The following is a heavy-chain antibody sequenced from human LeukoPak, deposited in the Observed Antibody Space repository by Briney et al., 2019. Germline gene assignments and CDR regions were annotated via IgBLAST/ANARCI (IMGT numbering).Heavy chain of an antibody. Sequence: GESLKISCKGSGYRFSNYWIGWVRHMPGKGLEWMGMIYPGDSDIRYSPSFQGQVTISADKSISTAYLQWSSLKASDTAMYYCARQEYRSGGSCYTRFDPWGQGTLVTVSS. CDR1: GYRFSNYW. V-gene: IGHV5-51*01. J-gene: IGHJ5*02. CDR2: IYPGDSDI. D-gene: IGHD2-15*01. CDR3: ARQEYRSGGSCYTRFDP.